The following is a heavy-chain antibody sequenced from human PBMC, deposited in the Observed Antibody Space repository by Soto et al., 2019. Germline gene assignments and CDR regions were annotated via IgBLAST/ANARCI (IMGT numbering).Heavy chain of an antibody. CDR3: VQSRCGGDCLQSYSSHSYYGLDV. CDR1: GFSLSTIGVG. V-gene: IGHV2-5*02. D-gene: IGHD2-21*02. CDR2: IYWDDDK. J-gene: IGHJ6*02. Sequence: QITLKESGPALVKPTQTLTLTCTFSGFSLSTIGVGVGWIRQPPGKALEWLALIYWDDDKRYSPSLKSRLTLTKDTSKIQVVLTMTNMDPVDTATYYCVQSRCGGDCLQSYSSHSYYGLDVWGQGTTVTVSS.